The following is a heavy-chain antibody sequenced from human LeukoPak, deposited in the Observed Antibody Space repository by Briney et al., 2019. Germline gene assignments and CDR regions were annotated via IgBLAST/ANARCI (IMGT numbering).Heavy chain of an antibody. D-gene: IGHD5-18*01. CDR3: ARDSRGYRYGGSYYYYGMDV. V-gene: IGHV3-7*01. CDR2: IKQDGSEK. CDR1: GLTFRSDW. Sequence: GGSLRLSCSASGLTFRSDWMSWVRQAPGKGLEWVANIKQDGSEKNYVDSVKGRFTISRDNAKNSLYLQMNGLRAEDTAVYYCARDSRGYRYGGSYYYYGMDVWGQGTTVTVSS. J-gene: IGHJ6*02.